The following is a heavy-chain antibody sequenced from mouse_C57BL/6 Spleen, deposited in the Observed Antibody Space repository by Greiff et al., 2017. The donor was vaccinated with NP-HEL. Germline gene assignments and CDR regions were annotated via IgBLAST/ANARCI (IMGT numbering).Heavy chain of an antibody. CDR3: ARHEEGVGPLRYWYFDV. CDR2: FYPGSGSI. D-gene: IGHD1-2*01. J-gene: IGHJ1*03. Sequence: VQLQQSGAELVKPGASVKLSCKASGYTFTEYTIHWVKQRSGQGLEWIGWFYPGSGSIKYNEKFKDKATLTADKSSSTVYMELSRLTSEDSAVYFCARHEEGVGPLRYWYFDVWGTGTTVTVSS. CDR1: GYTFTEYT. V-gene: IGHV1-62-2*01.